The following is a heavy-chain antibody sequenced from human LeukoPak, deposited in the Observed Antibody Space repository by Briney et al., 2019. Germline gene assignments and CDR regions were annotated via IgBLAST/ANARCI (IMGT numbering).Heavy chain of an antibody. V-gene: IGHV1-2*02. CDR2: INPNSGGT. Sequence: ASVKVSCKASGYTFTGYYMHWARQAPGQGLEWMGWINPNSGGTNYAQKFQGRVTMTRDTSISTAYMELSRLRSDDTAVYCCASLPRGIVVAPFDYWGQGTLVTVSS. CDR1: GYTFTGYY. CDR3: ASLPRGIVVAPFDY. J-gene: IGHJ4*02. D-gene: IGHD3-22*01.